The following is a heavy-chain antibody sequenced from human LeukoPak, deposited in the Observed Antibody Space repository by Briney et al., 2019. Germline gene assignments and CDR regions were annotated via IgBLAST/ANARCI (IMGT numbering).Heavy chain of an antibody. CDR3: ARTRAYYDFWSGYRDYWYFDL. V-gene: IGHV1-46*01. Sequence: ASVKVSCKASGYTFTSYYMHWVRQAPGQGLEWMGIINPSGGSTSYAQKFQGRVTMTRDTSTSTVYMELSSLRSEDTAVYYCARTRAYYDFWSGYRDYWYFDLWGRGTLVTVSS. CDR1: GYTFTSYY. D-gene: IGHD3-3*01. J-gene: IGHJ2*01. CDR2: INPSGGST.